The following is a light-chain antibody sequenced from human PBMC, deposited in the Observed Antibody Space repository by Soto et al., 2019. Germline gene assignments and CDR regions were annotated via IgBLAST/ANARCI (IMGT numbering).Light chain of an antibody. CDR3: LLYYGGAGL. J-gene: IGLJ1*01. CDR1: TGEVSSGNF. V-gene: IGLV7-43*01. CDR2: STD. Sequence: QAVVTQEPSLTVSPGGTVTLTCASSTGEVSSGNFPNWFQQKPGQAPRALTYSTDSKYSWTPARFSGSLVGGKAALTLSGVQPEDEADYYCLLYYGGAGLFGTGTKVPS.